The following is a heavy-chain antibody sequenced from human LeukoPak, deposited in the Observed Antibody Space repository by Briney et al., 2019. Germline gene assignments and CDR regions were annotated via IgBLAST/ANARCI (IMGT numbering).Heavy chain of an antibody. J-gene: IGHJ4*02. CDR1: GYTFTGYY. V-gene: IGHV1-2*02. D-gene: IGHD6-19*01. CDR2: INPNSGGT. Sequence: GASVKVSCKASGYTFTGYYMHWVRQAPGQGLEWMGWINPNSGGTNYAQKFQGRVTMTRDTSISTAYMELSRLRSDDTAVYYCARAHSSGWYQGFDYWGQGTLVTVSS. CDR3: ARAHSSGWYQGFDY.